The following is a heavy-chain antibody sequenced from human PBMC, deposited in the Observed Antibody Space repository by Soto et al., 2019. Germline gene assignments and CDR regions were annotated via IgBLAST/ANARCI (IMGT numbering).Heavy chain of an antibody. D-gene: IGHD3-9*01. CDR1: GGSFSCYY. CDR2: INHSGST. CDR3: ARARLRYFDWSPFYYGMDV. V-gene: IGHV4-34*01. Sequence: SETLSLTCAVYGGSFSCYYWSWIRQPPGKGLEWIGVINHSGSTNYNPSLKSRVTISVDTSKNQFSLKLSSVTAADTAVYYCARARLRYFDWSPFYYGMDVWGQGTTVTVSS. J-gene: IGHJ6*02.